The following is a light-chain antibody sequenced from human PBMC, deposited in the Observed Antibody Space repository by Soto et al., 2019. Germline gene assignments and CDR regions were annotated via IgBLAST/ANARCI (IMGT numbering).Light chain of an antibody. V-gene: IGKV1-39*01. CDR2: AAS. CDR3: HQSSRSPEA. J-gene: IGKJ1*01. Sequence: DILMTQSPSSLSASIGDRVTISCRTSQTVSTYLNWYQHKPGRGPTLLIYAASSLQSGVPSTFSASGSATDFTLTIGSRQPEELAAYYCHQSSRSPEAFGQGTKVDI. CDR1: QTVSTY.